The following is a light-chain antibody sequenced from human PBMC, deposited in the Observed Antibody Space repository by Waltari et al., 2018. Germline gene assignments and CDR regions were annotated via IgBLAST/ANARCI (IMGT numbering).Light chain of an antibody. CDR3: QQYNTYSTWA. CDR2: KAS. V-gene: IGKV1-5*03. J-gene: IGKJ1*01. CDR1: QGIAIW. Sequence: DIQMTQSPSTLSASVGDRVTITCRASQGIAIWLAWYQQKPGKAPKLLSSKASNLESGVPSRFSGSGSGTEFTLTISSLQPDDFAAYYCQQYNTYSTWAFGQGTKVEIK.